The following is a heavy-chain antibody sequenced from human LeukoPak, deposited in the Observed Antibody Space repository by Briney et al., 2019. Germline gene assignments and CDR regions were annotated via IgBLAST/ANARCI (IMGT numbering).Heavy chain of an antibody. V-gene: IGHV3-74*01. D-gene: IGHD3-10*01. CDR1: GFTFNRHW. J-gene: IGHJ4*02. CDR2: INNDGSGT. Sequence: GGSLRLSCAASGFTFNRHWTHWVRQAPGKGLVWVSYINNDGSGTIYADSVKGRFTISRDNAKNTMNLQMNSLRAEDTAVYYCSRGGFGSGPDYWGQGTLVTVSS. CDR3: SRGGFGSGPDY.